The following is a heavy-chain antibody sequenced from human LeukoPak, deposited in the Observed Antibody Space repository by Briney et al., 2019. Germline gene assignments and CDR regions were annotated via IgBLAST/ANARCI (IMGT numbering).Heavy chain of an antibody. D-gene: IGHD6-13*01. CDR2: ISGSGRTI. J-gene: IGHJ1*01. Sequence: GGSLRLSCAASGFAFSDYYMSWIRQAPGEGLEWVSYISGSGRTIYYADSVTGRFTISRHNAKNSVYLDLNSLRADDTAVYYCARDQPLTSSSWLPAEYFQHWGQGTLVTVSS. CDR3: ARDQPLTSSSWLPAEYFQH. V-gene: IGHV3-11*01. CDR1: GFAFSDYY.